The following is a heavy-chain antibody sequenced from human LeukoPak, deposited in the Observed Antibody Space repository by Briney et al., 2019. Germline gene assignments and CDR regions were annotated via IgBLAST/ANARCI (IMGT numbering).Heavy chain of an antibody. CDR3: ARAGQDPLDIVVVPAAKYFDY. V-gene: IGHV4-34*12. Sequence: PAETLSLTCAVYGGSFSGYYWSWIRQPPGKGLEWIGEVVHSGSTNYNPSLKSRVTISVDTSKNQFSLKLSSVTAADTAVYYCARAGQDPLDIVVVPAAKYFDYWGQGTLVTVSA. D-gene: IGHD2-2*01. CDR2: VVHSGST. CDR1: GGSFSGYY. J-gene: IGHJ4*02.